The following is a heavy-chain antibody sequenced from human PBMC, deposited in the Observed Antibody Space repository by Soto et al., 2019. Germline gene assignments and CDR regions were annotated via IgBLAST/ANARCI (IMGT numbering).Heavy chain of an antibody. D-gene: IGHD5-18*01. CDR2: TIPIIGTT. CDR1: GDTLSTHG. Sequence: QVQLVQSGAEVKKPGSSVKVSCKASGDTLSTHGISWVRKAPGQGLAWMGGTIPIIGTTDYAEKFQGRVTITADESTTTSYMELSSLRPDDTAVYYCAAGDSSDTGDHCGQGTLVTVSS. CDR3: AAGDSSDTGDH. V-gene: IGHV1-69*01. J-gene: IGHJ4*02.